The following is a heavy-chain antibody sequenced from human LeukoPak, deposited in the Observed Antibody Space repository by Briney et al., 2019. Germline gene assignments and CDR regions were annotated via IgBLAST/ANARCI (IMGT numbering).Heavy chain of an antibody. CDR3: ARRPITMRSGFDP. D-gene: IGHD3-10*01. CDR2: MNPNRGNT. Sequence: ASVKVSCKASGYTFTSYDINWVRQATGQGLEWVGWMNPNRGNTGYAQKFQGRVTMTRNTSISTAYMELSSLRSEDTAVYYCARRPITMRSGFDPWGQGTLVTVSS. V-gene: IGHV1-8*01. J-gene: IGHJ5*02. CDR1: GYTFTSYD.